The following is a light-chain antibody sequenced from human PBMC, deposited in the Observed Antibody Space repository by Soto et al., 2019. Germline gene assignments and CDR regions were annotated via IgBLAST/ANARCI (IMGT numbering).Light chain of an antibody. CDR1: SSDVGGYNY. V-gene: IGLV2-14*01. Sequence: QSVLTQPASVSGSPGQSITISCTGTSSDVGGYNYVSWYQQHPGKAPKLMIYDVSNRPSGVSNRFSGSKSGNTASLTISGLLAEDEADYYCSSYTSSSTPVIFGGGTKVTV. CDR2: DVS. J-gene: IGLJ2*01. CDR3: SSYTSSSTPVI.